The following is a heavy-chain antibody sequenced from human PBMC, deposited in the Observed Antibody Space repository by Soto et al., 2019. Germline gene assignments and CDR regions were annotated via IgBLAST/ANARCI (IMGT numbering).Heavy chain of an antibody. Sequence: QVQLVESGGDLVKPGGSLRLSCAASGYTFSDYYMSWIRQAPGKGLEWISYIDTSGTKIYYADSVKGRFTITRDNAKNALYLEMNSLRDADTAVYYCASHYDMWSGYLSPVDYWGQGTLVTFSS. CDR1: GYTFSDYY. CDR3: ASHYDMWSGYLSPVDY. V-gene: IGHV3-11*01. J-gene: IGHJ4*02. CDR2: IDTSGTKI. D-gene: IGHD3-3*01.